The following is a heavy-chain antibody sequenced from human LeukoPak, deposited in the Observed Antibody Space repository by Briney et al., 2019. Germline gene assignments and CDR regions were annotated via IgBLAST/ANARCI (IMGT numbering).Heavy chain of an antibody. CDR3: ARTDTAMVTGGWFDP. V-gene: IGHV5-10-1*01. D-gene: IGHD5-18*01. CDR2: IDPSDSYT. J-gene: IGHJ5*02. Sequence: GESLKISCKGSGYSFTSYWISWVRQMPGKGLEWMGRIDPSDSYTNYSPSFQGHVTISADKSISTAYLQWSSLKASDTAMYYCARTDTAMVTGGWFDPWGQGTLVTVSS. CDR1: GYSFTSYW.